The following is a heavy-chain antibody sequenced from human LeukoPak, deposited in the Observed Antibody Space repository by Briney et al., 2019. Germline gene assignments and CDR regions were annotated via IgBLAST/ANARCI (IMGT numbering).Heavy chain of an antibody. D-gene: IGHD5-18*01. J-gene: IGHJ4*02. CDR2: IWYDGSNK. CDR1: GFTLSSYG. V-gene: IGHV3-33*01. Sequence: GGSLRLSCAASGFTLSSYGMHWVRQAPGKGLEWVAVIWYDGSNKYYADSVKGRFTISRDNSKNTLYLQMNSLRAEDTAVYYCARDGDTAMGFDYWGQGTLVTVSS. CDR3: ARDGDTAMGFDY.